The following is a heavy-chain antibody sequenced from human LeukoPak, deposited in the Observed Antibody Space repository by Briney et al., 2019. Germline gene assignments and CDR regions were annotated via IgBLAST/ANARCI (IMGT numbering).Heavy chain of an antibody. CDR1: GFTFSSYW. Sequence: GGSLRLSCAASGFTFSSYWMSWVRQAPGKGLEWVANIKEDGSEKYYVDSVKGRFTISRDNSKNTLYLQMNSLRAEDTAVYYCAREYPMVRGVIMSYGMDVWGQGTTVTVSS. D-gene: IGHD3-10*01. V-gene: IGHV3-7*01. CDR2: IKEDGSEK. J-gene: IGHJ6*02. CDR3: AREYPMVRGVIMSYGMDV.